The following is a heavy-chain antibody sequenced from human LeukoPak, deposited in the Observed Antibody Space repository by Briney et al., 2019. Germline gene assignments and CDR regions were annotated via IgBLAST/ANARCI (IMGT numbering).Heavy chain of an antibody. CDR1: GYSLTRYW. Sequence: GESLKISRKGSGYSLTRYWTGWVRQIPGKGLEWMGIIYPGDSDTRYSPSFQGQVTISADKSISTAYLQWSSLKAADTAMYYCARLTVGYSSGWSFEYWGQGTLVTVSS. V-gene: IGHV5-51*01. D-gene: IGHD6-19*01. CDR3: ARLTVGYSSGWSFEY. J-gene: IGHJ4*02. CDR2: IYPGDSDT.